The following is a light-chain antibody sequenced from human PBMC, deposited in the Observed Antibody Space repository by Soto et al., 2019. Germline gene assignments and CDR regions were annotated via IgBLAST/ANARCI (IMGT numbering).Light chain of an antibody. Sequence: IGLTQSAGTLSLSPGERTTLSWRASQSISRYLAWYQQKPGQGPRLLIYGASSRATGTPDRFSGSGYGTDFNLTINRLETEDFALYYCQQYGSSPPTFGQGTKVDIK. V-gene: IGKV3-20*01. J-gene: IGKJ1*01. CDR2: GAS. CDR1: QSISRY. CDR3: QQYGSSPPT.